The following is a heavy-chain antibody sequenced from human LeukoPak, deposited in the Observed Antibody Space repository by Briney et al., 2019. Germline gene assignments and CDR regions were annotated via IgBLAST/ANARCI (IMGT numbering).Heavy chain of an antibody. D-gene: IGHD3-10*01. CDR3: AKVNLPMPQYYYGSGSYY. Sequence: SETLSLTCTVSGGSISSSSYYWGWIRQPPGKGLEWIGSIYYSGSTYYNPSLKSRVTISVDTSKNQFSLKLSSVTAEDTAVYYCAKVNLPMPQYYYGSGSYYWGQGTLVTVSS. CDR2: IYYSGST. CDR1: GGSISSSSYY. J-gene: IGHJ4*02. V-gene: IGHV4-39*07.